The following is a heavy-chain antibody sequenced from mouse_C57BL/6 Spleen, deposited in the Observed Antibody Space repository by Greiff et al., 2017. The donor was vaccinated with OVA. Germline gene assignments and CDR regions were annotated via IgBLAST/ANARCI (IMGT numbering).Heavy chain of an antibody. J-gene: IGHJ4*01. CDR2: IYPSDSET. Sequence: QVQLQQSGAELVRPGSSVKLSCKASGYTFTSYWMDWVKQRPGQGLEWIGNIYPSDSETHYNQKFKDKATLTVDKSSSTAYMQLSSLTSEDSAVYYCARREGYYYGSGYYAMDYWGQGTSVTVSS. CDR3: ARREGYYYGSGYYAMDY. CDR1: GYTFTSYW. V-gene: IGHV1-61*01. D-gene: IGHD1-1*01.